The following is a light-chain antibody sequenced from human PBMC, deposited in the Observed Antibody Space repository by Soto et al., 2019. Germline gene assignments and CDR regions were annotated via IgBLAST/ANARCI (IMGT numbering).Light chain of an antibody. Sequence: DIQMTQSPSSLSASVGDRVTITCQASRDITNFLNWYQQKSGKAPKLLIYAASNLETGVPSRFSGGGSGTEFTFTISSLQPEDIATYYCQQYDLFPWTFGQGTKVEIK. J-gene: IGKJ1*01. CDR1: RDITNF. V-gene: IGKV1-33*01. CDR2: AAS. CDR3: QQYDLFPWT.